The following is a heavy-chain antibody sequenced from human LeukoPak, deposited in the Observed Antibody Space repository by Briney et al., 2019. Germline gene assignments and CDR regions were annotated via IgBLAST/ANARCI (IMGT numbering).Heavy chain of an antibody. CDR3: ARDGAMVRGAEYYFDY. D-gene: IGHD3-10*01. CDR2: ISYDGSNK. CDR1: GFTFSSYA. Sequence: GRSLRLSCAASGFTFSSYAMHWVRQAPGKGLEWVAVISYDGSNKYYADSVKGRFTISRDNSKNTLYLQMNSLRAEDTAVYYCARDGAMVRGAEYYFDYWGQGTLVTVSS. J-gene: IGHJ4*02. V-gene: IGHV3-30-3*01.